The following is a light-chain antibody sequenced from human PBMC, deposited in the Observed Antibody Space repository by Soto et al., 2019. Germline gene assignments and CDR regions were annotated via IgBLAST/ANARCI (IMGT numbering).Light chain of an antibody. V-gene: IGLV4-69*01. CDR1: SGHSSYA. CDR3: QTWGSGTVV. J-gene: IGLJ2*01. CDR2: LNSDGSH. Sequence: QPVLTQSPSGSASLGASVKLTCTLSSGHSSYAIAWHQQQPEKGPRYLMKLNSDGSHSKGDGIPDRFSGSSSGAERYLTISSLQFEDEADYYCQTWGSGTVVFGGGTKLTVL.